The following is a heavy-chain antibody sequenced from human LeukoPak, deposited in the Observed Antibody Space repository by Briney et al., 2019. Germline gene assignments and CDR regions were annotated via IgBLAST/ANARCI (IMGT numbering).Heavy chain of an antibody. CDR3: ARDNSVRDEAWWFNP. D-gene: IGHD5-24*01. J-gene: IGHJ5*02. Sequence: ASVKVSCKASGYTFTGYGISWARQAPGQGLEWMGWISAYNGNTNYAQKFQGRVTLTRDMSTSTDYLELSSLRSEDTAVYYCARDNSVRDEAWWFNPWGQGTLVTVSS. CDR1: GYTFTGYG. V-gene: IGHV1-18*01. CDR2: ISAYNGNT.